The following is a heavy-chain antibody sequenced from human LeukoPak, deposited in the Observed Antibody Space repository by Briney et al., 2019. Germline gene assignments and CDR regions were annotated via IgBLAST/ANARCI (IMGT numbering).Heavy chain of an antibody. V-gene: IGHV4-59*01. Sequence: PGGCLRLSCAASGFTFSDYYMSWIRQPPGKGLEWIGYIYYSGTTNYNPSLKSRVTISVDTSKNQFSLKLSSVTAADTAVYYCARGVYIAAAQYGYWGQGTLVTVSS. CDR1: GFTFSDYY. CDR3: ARGVYIAAAQYGY. J-gene: IGHJ4*02. CDR2: IYYSGTT. D-gene: IGHD6-13*01.